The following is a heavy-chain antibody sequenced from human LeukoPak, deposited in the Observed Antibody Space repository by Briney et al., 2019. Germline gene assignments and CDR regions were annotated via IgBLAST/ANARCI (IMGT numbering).Heavy chain of an antibody. J-gene: IGHJ6*03. D-gene: IGHD3-22*01. CDR3: ASSGYSVLNYYYYMDV. Sequence: PSETLSLTCTVSGGSISSFYWSWIRQAAGKGLEWIGRISSGGSSDYNASFKSRVTMSIDTSKNQLSLKVISVTAADTAVYYCASSGYSVLNYYYYMDVWGKGTTVTISS. V-gene: IGHV4-4*07. CDR2: ISSGGSS. CDR1: GGSISSFY.